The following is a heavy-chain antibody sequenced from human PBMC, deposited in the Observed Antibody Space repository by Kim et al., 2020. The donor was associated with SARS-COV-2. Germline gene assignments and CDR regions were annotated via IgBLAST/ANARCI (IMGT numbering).Heavy chain of an antibody. D-gene: IGHD3-22*01. CDR3: AKRSKDYDYDY. Sequence: STNYADPVKGRFTLSRDNSKNTLFLQMNSLRGEDTAIYYCAKRSKDYDYDYWGQGTLVTVSS. J-gene: IGHJ4*02. CDR2: ST. V-gene: IGHV3-23*01.